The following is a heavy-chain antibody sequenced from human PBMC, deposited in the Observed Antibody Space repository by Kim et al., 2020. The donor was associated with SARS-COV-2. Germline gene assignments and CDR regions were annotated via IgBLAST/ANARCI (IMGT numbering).Heavy chain of an antibody. D-gene: IGHD1-26*01. V-gene: IGHV3-30-3*01. CDR1: GFTFSSYA. CDR3: ARSSSGSYWNYFDY. Sequence: GGSLRLSCAASGFTFSSYAMHWVRQAPGKGLEWVAVISYDGSNKYYADSVKGRFTISRYNSKNTLYLQMNSLRAEDTAVYYCARSSSGSYWNYFDYWGQG. J-gene: IGHJ4*02. CDR2: ISYDGSNK.